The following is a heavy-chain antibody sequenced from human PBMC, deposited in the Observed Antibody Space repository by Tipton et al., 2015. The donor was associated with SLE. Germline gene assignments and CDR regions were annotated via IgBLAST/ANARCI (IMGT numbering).Heavy chain of an antibody. CDR3: ARHDTNYGRNWFDP. CDR1: GYSLSSGDYY. J-gene: IGHJ5*02. CDR2: IYLSGLT. Sequence: LRLSCTVSGYSLSSGDYYWTWIRQLPGMGLEWIGFIYLSGLTYYIPSLQSRVTMSVDTSKNHFSLKLSSVTAADTAVYYCARHDTNYGRNWFDPWGQGNWSPSPQ. V-gene: IGHV4-30-4*08. D-gene: IGHD2-8*01.